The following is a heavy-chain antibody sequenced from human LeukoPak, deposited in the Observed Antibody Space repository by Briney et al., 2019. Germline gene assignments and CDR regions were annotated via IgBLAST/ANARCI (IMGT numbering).Heavy chain of an antibody. CDR3: ARVGIMITFGGVIGSPDFDY. V-gene: IGHV4-59*01. Sequence: SETLSLTCTVSGGSISSYYWSWIRQPPGKGLEWIGYIYYSGSTNYNPSLKSRVTISVDTSKNQFSLKLSSVTAADTAVYYCARVGIMITFGGVIGSPDFDYWGQGTLVTVSS. CDR1: GGSISSYY. CDR2: IYYSGST. J-gene: IGHJ4*02. D-gene: IGHD3-16*02.